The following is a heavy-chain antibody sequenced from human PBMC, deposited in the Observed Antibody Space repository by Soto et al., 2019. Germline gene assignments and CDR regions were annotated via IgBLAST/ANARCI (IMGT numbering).Heavy chain of an antibody. CDR2: INSDGSST. CDR3: ASFYCTNGVCYDY. D-gene: IGHD2-8*01. Sequence: GGSLRLSCAASGFTFSSYWMHWVRQAPGKGLVWVSRINSDGSSTSYADSVKGRFTISRDNAENTLYLQMNSLRAEDTAVYYCASFYCTNGVCYDYWGQGTLVTVSS. V-gene: IGHV3-74*01. J-gene: IGHJ4*02. CDR1: GFTFSSYW.